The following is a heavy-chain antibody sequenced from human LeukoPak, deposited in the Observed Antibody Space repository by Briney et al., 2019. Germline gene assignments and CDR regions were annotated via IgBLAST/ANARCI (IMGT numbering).Heavy chain of an antibody. D-gene: IGHD3-22*01. CDR3: AKEEVISGNHGVYFDY. V-gene: IGHV3-30*02. CDR1: GFTFRSYG. CDR2: IRYDGNSN. Sequence: GGSLRLSCAASGFTFRSYGRHWVRQAPGKGLEWVAFIRYDGNSNYYADSVKGRFTISRDNSRGTLYLQMNSLRAEDTAVYYCAKEEVISGNHGVYFDYWGQGTLVTVSS. J-gene: IGHJ4*02.